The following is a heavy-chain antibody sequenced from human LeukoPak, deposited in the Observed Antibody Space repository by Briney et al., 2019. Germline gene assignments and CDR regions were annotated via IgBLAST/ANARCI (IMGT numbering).Heavy chain of an antibody. CDR2: IYYSGST. J-gene: IGHJ4*02. CDR1: GGSISSYY. Sequence: SETLSLTCTVSGGSISSYYWSWIRQPPGKGLEWIGYIYYSGSTNYNPSLKSRVTISVDTSKNQFSLKLSSVAAADTAVYYCARVVVVVPAARLFDYWGQGTLVAVSS. D-gene: IGHD2-2*01. V-gene: IGHV4-59*01. CDR3: ARVVVVVPAARLFDY.